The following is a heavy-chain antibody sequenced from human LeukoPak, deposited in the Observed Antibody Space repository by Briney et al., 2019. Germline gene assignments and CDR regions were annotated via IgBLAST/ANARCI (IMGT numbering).Heavy chain of an antibody. CDR1: GFTFSSYA. Sequence: PGGSLRLSCAASGFTFSSYAMHWVRQAPGKGLEWVAVISYDGSNKYYADSVKGRFTISRDNSKNTLYLQMNSLRAEDTAVYYCAKSSSGWSGDYYYYYGMDVWGQGTTVTVSS. V-gene: IGHV3-30*04. J-gene: IGHJ6*02. CDR3: AKSSSGWSGDYYYYYGMDV. CDR2: ISYDGSNK. D-gene: IGHD6-19*01.